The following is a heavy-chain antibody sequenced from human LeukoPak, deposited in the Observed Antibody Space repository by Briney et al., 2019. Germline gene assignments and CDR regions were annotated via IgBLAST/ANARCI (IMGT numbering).Heavy chain of an antibody. CDR1: GDSISSGDYY. CDR2: ISSSGST. V-gene: IGHV4-61*02. Sequence: SETLSLTCTVSGDSISSGDYYWSWIRQPAGKGLEWIGRISSSGSTNYNPSLKSRVTISVDTSKNQFSLKLSSVTAADTAVYFCARGPYSYDSSGAFDIWGQGTMVTLSS. CDR3: ARGPYSYDSSGAFDI. D-gene: IGHD3-22*01. J-gene: IGHJ3*02.